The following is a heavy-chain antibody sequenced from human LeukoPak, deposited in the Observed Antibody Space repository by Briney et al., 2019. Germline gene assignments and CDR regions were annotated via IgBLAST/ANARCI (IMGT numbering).Heavy chain of an antibody. CDR3: ARDNDKVVDH. CDR1: GYTFCNYG. CDR2: ITAYNGNR. Sequence: EASVRVSCKTSGYTFCNYGISWVRQAPGQGLEWMGWITAYNGNRLYAQRFRGRITLTTDTSTSTSYMELRSLEYDDTAIYYCARDNDKVVDHWGQGTLVTVSS. V-gene: IGHV1-18*01. J-gene: IGHJ4*01. D-gene: IGHD1-1*01.